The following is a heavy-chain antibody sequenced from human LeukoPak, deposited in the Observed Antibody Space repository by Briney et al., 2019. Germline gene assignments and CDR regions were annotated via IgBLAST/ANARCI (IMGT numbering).Heavy chain of an antibody. CDR3: ARCSSGWYWFDP. V-gene: IGHV1-2*02. D-gene: IGHD6-19*01. J-gene: IGHJ5*02. CDR1: GYTFTGYY. CDR2: INPNSGGT. Sequence: ASVKVSCKASGYTFTGYYMHWVRQAPGQGLEWMGWINPNSGGTNYAQKFQGRVTMTRDTSISTAYMELSRLRSDDTAVYYCARCSSGWYWFDPWGQGTLVTVSS.